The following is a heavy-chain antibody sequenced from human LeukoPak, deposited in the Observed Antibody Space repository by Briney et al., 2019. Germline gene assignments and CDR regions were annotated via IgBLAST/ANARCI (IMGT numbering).Heavy chain of an antibody. D-gene: IGHD3-10*01. J-gene: IGHJ4*02. CDR1: GGTFSSYA. CDR2: IIPIFGTA. Sequence: ASVKVSCKASGGTFSSYAISWVRQAPGQGLEWVGGIIPIFGTANYAQKFQGRVTITADKSTSTAYMELSSLRSEDTAVYYCARVAPYYGSGSYYNLLFDYWSQGTLVTVSS. CDR3: ARVAPYYGSGSYYNLLFDY. V-gene: IGHV1-69*06.